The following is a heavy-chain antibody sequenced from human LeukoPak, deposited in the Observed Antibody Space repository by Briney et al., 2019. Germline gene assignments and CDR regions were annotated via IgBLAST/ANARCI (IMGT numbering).Heavy chain of an antibody. Sequence: GGSLRLSCTASGFRFGSYWMSWVRQAPGKGLEWVSTISGSGGSTHYADSVKGRFTISRDKSKNTLFLQMNGLRAEDTAVYYCATSTAYSTSWWDYWGQGTLVTVSS. V-gene: IGHV3-23*01. D-gene: IGHD6-13*01. CDR2: ISGSGGST. CDR3: ATSTAYSTSWWDY. CDR1: GFRFGSYW. J-gene: IGHJ4*02.